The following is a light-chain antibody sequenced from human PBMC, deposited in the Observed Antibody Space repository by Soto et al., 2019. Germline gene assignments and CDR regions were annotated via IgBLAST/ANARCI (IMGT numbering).Light chain of an antibody. V-gene: IGKV2-24*01. CDR2: EIS. CDR1: QSLVHSNVNTF. Sequence: DIVMTQTPLSSPVTLGQPASISCRSSQSLVHSNVNTFLIWLQPRPGQPPRLLIYEISNRFSGVPDRFSGSGAGTDFTLKISRVEAEDGGIYYCMQGTQVPYTFGHGTMLEI. J-gene: IGKJ2*01. CDR3: MQGTQVPYT.